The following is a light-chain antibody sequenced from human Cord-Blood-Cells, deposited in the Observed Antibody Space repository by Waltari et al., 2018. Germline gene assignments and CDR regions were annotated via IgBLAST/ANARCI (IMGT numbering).Light chain of an antibody. J-gene: IGKJ2*01. CDR1: QSISSY. V-gene: IGKV1-39*01. Sequence: DIQTTQSPSSLSASVRDRVTITCRASQSISSYLNWYQQKPEKAPKRRIYAASSLHSGVPSRFSGIGSGTDFTLTSSSLQPEDFATYYCQQSYSTPYTFGQGTKLEIK. CDR2: AAS. CDR3: QQSYSTPYT.